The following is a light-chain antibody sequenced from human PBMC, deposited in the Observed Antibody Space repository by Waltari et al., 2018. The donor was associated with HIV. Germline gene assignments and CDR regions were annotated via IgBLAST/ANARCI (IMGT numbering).Light chain of an antibody. CDR2: DFS. Sequence: QSVLTQPRPVSGSPGHSVTLSSPGTRSDAGVFNFVSWYQQHPGKAPKLMIYDFSKWPSGVPGRFSGSKSGNTASLTISGLQAEDEADYYCCSYAGSYTLVFGGGTKLTVL. CDR3: CSYAGSYTLV. CDR1: RSDAGVFNF. J-gene: IGLJ2*01. V-gene: IGLV2-11*01.